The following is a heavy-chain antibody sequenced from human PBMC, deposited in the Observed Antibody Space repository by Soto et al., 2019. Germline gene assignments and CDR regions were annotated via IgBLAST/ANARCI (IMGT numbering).Heavy chain of an antibody. D-gene: IGHD2-2*01. J-gene: IGHJ6*02. V-gene: IGHV4-39*01. CDR2: IYYSGNT. Sequence: SETLSLTCTVSGDSISSPSYYWGWIRQPLGKGLEWIGSIYYSGNTYYNPSLKSRLTISVDRPKNQFSLRLSSVTAADTAVYYCARFNGFFVSTSCHGYYGMDVRGQRPTVTVSS. CDR3: ARFNGFFVSTSCHGYYGMDV. CDR1: GDSISSPSYY.